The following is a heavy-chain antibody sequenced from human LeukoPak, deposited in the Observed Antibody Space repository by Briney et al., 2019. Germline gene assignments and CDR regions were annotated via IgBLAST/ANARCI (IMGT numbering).Heavy chain of an antibody. D-gene: IGHD2-2*01. J-gene: IGHJ3*02. CDR2: IYYSGST. Sequence: SETLSLTCTASGGSISSYYWSWIRQPPGKGLEWIGYIYYSGSTNYNPSLKSRVTISVDTSKNQCSLKLSSVTADDTAVYYCARGPFSRAFDIWGQGTMVTVSS. CDR3: ARGPFSRAFDI. V-gene: IGHV4-59*12. CDR1: GGSISSYY.